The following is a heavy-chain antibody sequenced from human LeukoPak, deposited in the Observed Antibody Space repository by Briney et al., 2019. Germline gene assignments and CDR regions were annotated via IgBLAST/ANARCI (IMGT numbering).Heavy chain of an antibody. D-gene: IGHD6-6*01. V-gene: IGHV1-69*13. CDR3: ARFFEYSSSNWFDP. Sequence: GASVKVSCKASGGTFSSYAISWVRQAPGQGLEWMGGIIPIFGTANYAQKFQGRVTITADESTSTAYMELSSLRSEDTAVYYCARFFEYSSSNWFDPWGQGTLVTVSS. CDR1: GGTFSSYA. CDR2: IIPIFGTA. J-gene: IGHJ5*02.